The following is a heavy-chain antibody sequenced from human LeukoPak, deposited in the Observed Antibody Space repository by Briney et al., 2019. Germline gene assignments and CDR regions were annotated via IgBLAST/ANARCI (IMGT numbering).Heavy chain of an antibody. J-gene: IGHJ4*02. CDR1: GFTFSSYT. Sequence: GGSLRLSCAASGFTFSSYTMNWVRQAPGKGLEWVSSISSSSTYINYADSVKGRFTISRDNAKNSLYLQMNSLRAEDTAVYYCAKDLVTGSLDYWGQGTLVTVSS. D-gene: IGHD3-10*01. V-gene: IGHV3-21*04. CDR2: ISSSSTYI. CDR3: AKDLVTGSLDY.